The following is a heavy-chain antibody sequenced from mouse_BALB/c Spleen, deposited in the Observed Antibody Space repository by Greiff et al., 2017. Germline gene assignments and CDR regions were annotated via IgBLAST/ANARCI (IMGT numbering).Heavy chain of an antibody. CDR3: AREEDYDSYAMDY. CDR1: GYSITSGYY. J-gene: IGHJ4*01. Sequence: EVQLQESGPGLVKPSQSLSLTCSVTGYSITSGYYWNWIRQFPGNKLEWMGYISYDGSNNYNPSLKNRISITRDTSKNQFFLKLNSVTTEDTATYYCAREEDYDSYAMDYWGQGTSVTVSS. D-gene: IGHD2-4*01. CDR2: ISYDGSN. V-gene: IGHV3-6*02.